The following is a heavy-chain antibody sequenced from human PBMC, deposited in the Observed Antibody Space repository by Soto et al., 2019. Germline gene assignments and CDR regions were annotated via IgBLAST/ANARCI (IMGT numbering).Heavy chain of an antibody. CDR1: AVSISSYY. V-gene: IGHV4-4*07. J-gene: IGHJ6*02. CDR3: ARDRQDITFFHWSTGGMEV. CDR2: IYTSGST. Sequence: SESLSLTCTVSAVSISSYYWSWILQPAGKGLEWIGRIYTSGSTNYNPSLKSRVTMSVDTSKNQFSLKLSSVTAADTAVYYCARDRQDITFFHWSTGGMEVWGQGTQVTVSS. D-gene: IGHD3-9*01.